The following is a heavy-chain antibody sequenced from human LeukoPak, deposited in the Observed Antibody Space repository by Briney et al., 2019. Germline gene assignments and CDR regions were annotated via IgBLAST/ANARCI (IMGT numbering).Heavy chain of an antibody. CDR3: ARLGYCSSTSCYPRTLVDY. J-gene: IGHJ4*02. D-gene: IGHD2-2*01. Sequence: KSSETLSLTCTVSGGSISSSSYYWGWIRQPPGKGLEWIGSIYYSGSTYYNPSLKSRVTISVDTSKNQFSLKLSSVTAADTAVYYCARLGYCSSTSCYPRTLVDYWGQGTLVTVSS. CDR1: GGSISSSSYY. V-gene: IGHV4-39*01. CDR2: IYYSGST.